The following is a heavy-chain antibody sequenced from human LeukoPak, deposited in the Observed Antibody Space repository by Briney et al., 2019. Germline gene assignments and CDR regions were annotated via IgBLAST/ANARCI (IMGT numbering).Heavy chain of an antibody. J-gene: IGHJ4*02. CDR1: GFTFSSYV. CDR2: ISGSGGST. CDR3: AKVFDSSPLYYFDY. Sequence: PGGSLRLSCAASGFTFSSYVMSWVRQAPGKGLEWVSAISGSGGSTFYADSVKGRFTISRDSSKNTLYLQMNSLRAEDTAVYYCAKVFDSSPLYYFDYWGQGTLVTVSS. D-gene: IGHD3-22*01. V-gene: IGHV3-23*01.